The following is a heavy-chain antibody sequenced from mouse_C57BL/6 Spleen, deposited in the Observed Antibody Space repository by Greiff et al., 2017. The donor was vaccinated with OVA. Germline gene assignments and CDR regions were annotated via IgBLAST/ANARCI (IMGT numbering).Heavy chain of an antibody. J-gene: IGHJ3*01. CDR2: IHPNSGST. CDR3: ASPNWDWAWFAY. CDR1: GYTFTSYW. Sequence: VQLQQPGAELVKPGASVKLSCKASGYTFTSYWMHWVKQRPGQGLEWIGMIHPNSGSTNSNEKFKSKATLTVDTSSSTAYMQLSSLTSEDSAVDYCASPNWDWAWFAYGGQGTLVTVSA. V-gene: IGHV1-64*01. D-gene: IGHD4-1*01.